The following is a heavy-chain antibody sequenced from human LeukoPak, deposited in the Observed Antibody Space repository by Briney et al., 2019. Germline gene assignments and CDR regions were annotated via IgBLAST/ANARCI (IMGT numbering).Heavy chain of an antibody. J-gene: IGHJ4*02. V-gene: IGHV3-66*01. CDR2: IYSGGST. Sequence: GGSLRLSCAASGFTVSSNYMSWVRQAPGKGLEWVSVIYSGGSTYYADSVKGRFTISRDNSKNTLYLRMNSLRAEDTAVYYCASSGSYLDYFDDWGQGTLVTVSS. CDR3: ASSGSYLDYFDD. D-gene: IGHD1-26*01. CDR1: GFTVSSNY.